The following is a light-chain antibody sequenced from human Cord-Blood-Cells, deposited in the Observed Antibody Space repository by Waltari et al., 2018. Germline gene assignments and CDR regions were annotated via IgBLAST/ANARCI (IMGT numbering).Light chain of an antibody. J-gene: IGLJ3*02. CDR1: SSDVGSHNF. CDR2: EGS. Sequence: QSALIQPASVSGSPGQSISISCTGTSSDVGSHNFTSWYQQHPGKAPKLMIYEGSKRPSGVSNRFSGSKSGNTASLTISGLQAEDEADYYCCSYAGSSTWVFGGGTKLTVL. V-gene: IGLV2-23*01. CDR3: CSYAGSSTWV.